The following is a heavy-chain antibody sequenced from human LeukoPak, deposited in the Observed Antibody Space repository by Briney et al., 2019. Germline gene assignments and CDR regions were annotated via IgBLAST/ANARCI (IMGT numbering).Heavy chain of an antibody. CDR2: INPSGGST. V-gene: IGHV1-46*01. Sequence: ASVKVSCKASGYTFTGYYMHWVRQAPGQGLEWMGWINPSGGSTSYAQKFQGRVTMTRDTSTSTVYMELSSLRSEDTAVYYCARGGPAGYDFWSGYRNNWFDPWGQGTLVTVSS. J-gene: IGHJ5*02. CDR3: ARGGPAGYDFWSGYRNNWFDP. D-gene: IGHD3-3*01. CDR1: GYTFTGYY.